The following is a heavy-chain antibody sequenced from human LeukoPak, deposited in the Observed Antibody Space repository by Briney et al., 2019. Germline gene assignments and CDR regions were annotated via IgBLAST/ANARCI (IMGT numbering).Heavy chain of an antibody. CDR3: AHRSKIAAAGAPGDY. CDR2: IYWDDDK. V-gene: IGHV2-5*02. D-gene: IGHD6-13*01. J-gene: IGHJ4*02. Sequence: TLSLTCTVSGVSISSSNSHWGWIRQPPGKALEWLALIYWDDDKRYSPSLKSRLTITKDTSKNQVVLTMTNMDPVDTATYYCAHRSKIAAAGAPGDYWGQGTLVTVSS. CDR1: GVSISSSNSH.